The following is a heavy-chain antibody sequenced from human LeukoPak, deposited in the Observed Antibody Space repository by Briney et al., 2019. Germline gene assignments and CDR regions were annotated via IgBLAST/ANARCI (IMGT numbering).Heavy chain of an antibody. CDR2: INSDGSST. CDR1: GCTFSSYW. V-gene: IGHV3-74*01. Sequence: GGSLRLSCAGSGCTFSSYWMHWVRQAPGKGLVWVSRINSDGSSTSYTDSVKGRFTISRDNAKNTLYLQMNSLRAEDTAIYYCAREVGSSSCITWGQWTLVTVSS. J-gene: IGHJ5*02. D-gene: IGHD6-13*01. CDR3: AREVGSSSCIT.